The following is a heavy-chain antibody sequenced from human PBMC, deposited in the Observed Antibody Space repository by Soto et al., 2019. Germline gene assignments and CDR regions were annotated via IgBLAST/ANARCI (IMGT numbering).Heavy chain of an antibody. CDR1: GGSLSSSNW. Sequence: SETLSLTGSVSGGSLSSSNWWKWGRQPPGKGLEWIGPIFHSGSTNYNTSLKSRVTISLDKSQNQFSLKLTSVTAAETAVYSCARLGTSMTSFHYWGQGTLVTVSS. D-gene: IGHD1-7*01. V-gene: IGHV4-4*02. CDR2: IFHSGST. CDR3: ARLGTSMTSFHY. J-gene: IGHJ4*02.